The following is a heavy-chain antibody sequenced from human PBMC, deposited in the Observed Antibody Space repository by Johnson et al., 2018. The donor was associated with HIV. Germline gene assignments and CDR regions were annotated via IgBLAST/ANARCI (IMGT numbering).Heavy chain of an antibody. J-gene: IGHJ3*02. D-gene: IGHD3-10*01. CDR1: GFTFSRYW. CDR3: ARDSMVRGVNAFDI. V-gene: IGHV3-30*03. Sequence: QVQLVESGGGLVQPGGSLRLSCAASGFTFSRYWMNWVRQAPGKGLEWVAIISYDGGNKYCADSVKGRFIISRDNARNTLYLQMNSLRAEDTAVYYCARDSMVRGVNAFDIWGQGTMVTVSS. CDR2: ISYDGGNK.